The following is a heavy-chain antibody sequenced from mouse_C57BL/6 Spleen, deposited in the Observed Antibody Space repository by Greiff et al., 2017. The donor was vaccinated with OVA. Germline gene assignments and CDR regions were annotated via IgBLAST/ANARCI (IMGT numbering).Heavy chain of an antibody. CDR2: IDPSDSET. V-gene: IGHV1-52*01. J-gene: IGHJ1*03. Sequence: QVQLKQPGAELVRPGSSVKLSCKASGYTFTSYWMHWVKQRPIQGLEWIGNIDPSDSETHYNQKFKDKATLTVDKSSSTAYMQLSSLTSEDSAVYYCARERDDGSYWYFDVWGTGTTVTVSS. D-gene: IGHD2-14*01. CDR3: ARERDDGSYWYFDV. CDR1: GYTFTSYW.